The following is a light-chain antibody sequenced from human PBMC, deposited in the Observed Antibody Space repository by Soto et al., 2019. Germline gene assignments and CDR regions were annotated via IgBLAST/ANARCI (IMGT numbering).Light chain of an antibody. Sequence: EIVLTQSPGTLSLSPGERATLSCRASQTVSSTYLAWYQQKPGQAPRLLIYDASIRATGIPDRFSGSGSGTDFTLTISRLEPEDFAVYYCQQYGSSPITFGQGTRLEIK. CDR2: DAS. CDR1: QTVSSTY. V-gene: IGKV3-20*01. J-gene: IGKJ5*01. CDR3: QQYGSSPIT.